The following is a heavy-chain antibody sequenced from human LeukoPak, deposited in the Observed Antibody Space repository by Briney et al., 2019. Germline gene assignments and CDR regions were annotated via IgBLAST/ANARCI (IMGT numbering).Heavy chain of an antibody. Sequence: ASETLSLTCTVSGGSISSYYWSWIRQPPGKGLEWIGYIYYSGSTNYNPSLKSRVTISVDTSKNQFSLKLSSVTAADTAVYYCARDRRMYSSSWSQNWFDPWGQGTLVTVSS. J-gene: IGHJ5*02. CDR3: ARDRRMYSSSWSQNWFDP. V-gene: IGHV4-59*12. D-gene: IGHD6-13*01. CDR2: IYYSGST. CDR1: GGSISSYY.